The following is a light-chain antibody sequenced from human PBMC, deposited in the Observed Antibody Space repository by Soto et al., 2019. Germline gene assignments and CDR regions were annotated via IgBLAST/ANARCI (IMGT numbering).Light chain of an antibody. Sequence: DIQMTQSPSTLSASVGDRVTITCRASQSISSWLAWYQQKPGKAPKVLIYKTSSLQSGVPSRFSGSGSGTEFTLTISSLQPDDFATYYCQPYNSYSRTFGQGTKVEIK. V-gene: IGKV1-5*03. J-gene: IGKJ1*01. CDR3: QPYNSYSRT. CDR2: KTS. CDR1: QSISSW.